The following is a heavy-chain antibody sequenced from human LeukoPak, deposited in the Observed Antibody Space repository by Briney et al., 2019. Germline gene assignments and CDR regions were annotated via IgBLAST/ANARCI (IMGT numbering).Heavy chain of an antibody. Sequence: PSQTLSLTCAVSGGSISSGGYSWSWIRQPPGKGLEWIGYIYHSGSTYYNPSLKSRVTISVDRSKNQFSLKLSSVTAADTAVYYCARAGSAAAGPYYYGMDVWGQGTTVTVSS. CDR2: IYHSGST. CDR3: ARAGSAAAGPYYYGMDV. D-gene: IGHD6-13*01. CDR1: GGSISSGGYS. V-gene: IGHV4-30-2*01. J-gene: IGHJ6*02.